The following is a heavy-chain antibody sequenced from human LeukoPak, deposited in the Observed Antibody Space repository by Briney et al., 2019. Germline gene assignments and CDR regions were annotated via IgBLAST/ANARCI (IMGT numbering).Heavy chain of an antibody. CDR1: SASISSSSHY. CDR2: IYYSGGST. J-gene: IGHJ3*02. D-gene: IGHD2-15*01. V-gene: IGHV4-39*01. CDR3: ARLTIYCSRGSCYYDAFDI. Sequence: SETLSLTCTVSSASISSSSHYWAWIRQPPGKGLEWIGRIYYSGGSTYYNPSLRGRVTISVDTSKNQFSLKLNSVTAADTAVYYCARLTIYCSRGSCYYDAFDIWGQETMVTVS.